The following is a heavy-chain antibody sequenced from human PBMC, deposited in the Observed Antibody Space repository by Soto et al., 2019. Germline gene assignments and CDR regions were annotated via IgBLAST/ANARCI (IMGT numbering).Heavy chain of an antibody. CDR3: ARVRWDSSGYYPLGFDY. CDR1: GGTFSSYA. J-gene: IGHJ4*02. CDR2: IIPIFGTA. V-gene: IGHV1-69*13. D-gene: IGHD3-22*01. Sequence: SVEVSCKXSGGTFSSYAISWVRQAPGQGLEWMGGIIPIFGTANYAQKFQGRVTITADESTSTAYMELSSLRSEDTAVYYCARVRWDSSGYYPLGFDYWGQGTLVTVSS.